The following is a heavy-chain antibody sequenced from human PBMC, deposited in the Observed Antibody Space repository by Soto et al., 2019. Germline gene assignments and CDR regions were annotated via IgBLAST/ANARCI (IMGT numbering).Heavy chain of an antibody. CDR3: ARSAVTPYYYYGMDV. D-gene: IGHD4-17*01. J-gene: IGHJ6*02. V-gene: IGHV4-30-4*01. Sequence: SETLSLTCTVSGGSISSGDYYWGWIRQPPGKGLEWIGYIYYSGSTYYNPSLKSRVTISVDTSKNQFSLKLSSVTAADTAVYYCARSAVTPYYYYGMDVWGQGTTVTVSS. CDR2: IYYSGST. CDR1: GGSISSGDYY.